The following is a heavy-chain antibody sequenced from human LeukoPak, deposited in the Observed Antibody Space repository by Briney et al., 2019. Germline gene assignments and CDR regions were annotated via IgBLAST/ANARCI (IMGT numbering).Heavy chain of an antibody. V-gene: IGHV4-34*01. CDR3: ARDRMGGGSS. Sequence: SETLSLTCAVYGGSFSGYYWSWIRQPPGKGLEWIGSIYHSGSTNYNPSLKSRVTISVDTSKNQFSLKLSSVTAADTAVYYCARDRMGGGSSWGQGTLVTVSS. CDR1: GGSFSGYY. J-gene: IGHJ4*02. D-gene: IGHD6-13*01. CDR2: IYHSGST.